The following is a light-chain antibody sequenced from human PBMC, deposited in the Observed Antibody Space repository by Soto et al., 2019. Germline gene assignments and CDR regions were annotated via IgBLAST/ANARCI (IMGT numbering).Light chain of an antibody. V-gene: IGKV3-11*01. CDR1: QSVGSN. CDR2: DAS. CDR3: QQRSNWPWT. Sequence: EVVLTQSPATLSVSPGAGATLSCRASQSVGSNLAWYQHKPGQAPRLLIFDASNRATGTPARFSGSGSGTDFTLTISSLEPDDFAVYYCQQRSNWPWTFGQGTKVDIK. J-gene: IGKJ1*01.